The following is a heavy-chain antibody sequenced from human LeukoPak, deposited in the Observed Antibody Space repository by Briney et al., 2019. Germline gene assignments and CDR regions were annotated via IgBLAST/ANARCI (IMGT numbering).Heavy chain of an antibody. CDR3: AQQVGYCSSGNCYFTY. V-gene: IGHV3-23*01. CDR2: IGSSGGGI. CDR1: GFTFSTYT. Sequence: GGSLRLSCAASGFTFSTYTMYWVRHPPGKRLEWVSIIGSSGGGIHYADSVKGRFTISRDNSKNALYLQMNSLRVEDTAVYYCAQQVGYCSSGNCYFTYWGQGTLVTVSS. D-gene: IGHD2-15*01. J-gene: IGHJ1*01.